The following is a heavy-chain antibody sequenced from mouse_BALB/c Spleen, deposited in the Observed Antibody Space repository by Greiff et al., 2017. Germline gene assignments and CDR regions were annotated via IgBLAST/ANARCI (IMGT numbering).Heavy chain of an antibody. CDR3: ARDETRQLGGLFAY. CDR1: GFSLTSYG. J-gene: IGHJ3*01. D-gene: IGHD3-2*01. V-gene: IGHV2-9*02. CDR2: IWAGGST. Sequence: QVQLQQSGPGLVAPSQSLSITCTVSGFSLTSYGVHWVRQPPGKGLEWLGVIWAGGSTNYNSDLMSRLSISNDNSNSQVFLKRNSLQTDDTAMYYCARDETRQLGGLFAYWGQGTLVTVSA.